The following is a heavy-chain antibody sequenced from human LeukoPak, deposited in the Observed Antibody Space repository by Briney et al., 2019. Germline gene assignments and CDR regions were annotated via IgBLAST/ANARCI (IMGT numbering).Heavy chain of an antibody. Sequence: GGSLRLSCAASGFAFSNYWMSWVRQAPGKGLEWVANINQDGSAKDYGGSVEGRFTISRDNAKNSLYLQMNSLTAEDTAVYFCASAPNENYFDFWGQGTLVTVSS. CDR1: GFAFSNYW. J-gene: IGHJ4*02. CDR3: ASAPNENYFDF. CDR2: INQDGSAK. V-gene: IGHV3-7*01.